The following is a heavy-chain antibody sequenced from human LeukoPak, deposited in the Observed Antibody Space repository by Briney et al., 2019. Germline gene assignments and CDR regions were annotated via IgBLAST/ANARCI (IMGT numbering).Heavy chain of an antibody. CDR1: GFTFDDYG. Sequence: GGSLRLSCAASGFTFDDYGMSWVRHAPGKGLEWVSGINWNGGSTGYADSVKGRFTISRDNAKNSLYLQMNSLRAEDTALYHCARRGDGVGASYYFDYWGQGTLVTVSS. V-gene: IGHV3-20*01. CDR3: ARRGDGVGASYYFDY. CDR2: INWNGGST. J-gene: IGHJ4*02. D-gene: IGHD1-26*01.